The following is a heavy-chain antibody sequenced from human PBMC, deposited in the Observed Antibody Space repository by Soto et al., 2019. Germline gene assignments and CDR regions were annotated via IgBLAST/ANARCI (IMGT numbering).Heavy chain of an antibody. CDR2: TRASMVT. J-gene: IGHJ4*02. CDR3: ARDSSGRAIFDS. CDR1: GYTFTSYG. D-gene: IGHD6-19*01. V-gene: IGHV1-18*01. Sequence: QVQLVQSGGEVKKPGASVKVSCRASGYTFTSYGISWVRQAPGQGLEWLGWTRASMVTNYAQKFKGRVTMTTDTSTSTAYMELRSLIFDDTAGYYCARDSSGRAIFDSWGQGALVTVCS.